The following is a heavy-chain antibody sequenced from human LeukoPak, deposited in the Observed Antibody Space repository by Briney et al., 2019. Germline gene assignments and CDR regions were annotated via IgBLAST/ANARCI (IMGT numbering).Heavy chain of an antibody. J-gene: IGHJ4*02. D-gene: IGHD3-9*01. CDR2: ISSSSSTI. Sequence: GGSLRLSCAASAFTFSSYSMNWVRQAPGKVPEWVSYISSSSSTIYYAGSVEGGFTISRDNYNTTLYLQMTSLRAEDTAVYYCAKDLSSEILTGPAWYWGQGTLVTVSS. V-gene: IGHV3-48*01. CDR3: AKDLSSEILTGPAWY. CDR1: AFTFSSYS.